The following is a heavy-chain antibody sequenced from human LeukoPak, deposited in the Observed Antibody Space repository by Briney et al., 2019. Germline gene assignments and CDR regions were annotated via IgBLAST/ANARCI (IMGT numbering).Heavy chain of an antibody. V-gene: IGHV4-39*01. CDR2: IFYSGTT. CDR1: GGSISSSSYY. D-gene: IGHD2-15*01. J-gene: IGHJ4*02. Sequence: SETLPLTCTVSGGSISSSSYYWGWIRQPPGKGLGWIGNIFYSGTTYYNPSLKSRVTISVDTSMNQFSLKMRSVTAADTAVYYCARVLRGGTYYFDYWGQGTLVTASS. CDR3: ARVLRGGTYYFDY.